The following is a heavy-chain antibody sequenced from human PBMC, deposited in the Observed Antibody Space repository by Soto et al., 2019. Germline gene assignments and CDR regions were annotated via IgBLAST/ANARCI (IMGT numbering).Heavy chain of an antibody. CDR1: GGSISSSNW. CDR2: IYHCGNT. CDR3: ARRWGEGRVDY. D-gene: IGHD3-10*01. Sequence: PSETLSLTCAVSGGSISSSNWWSWVRQPPGKGLEWIGEIYHCGNTNYNPSLKSRVTMAVDKSRNQFSLKLSSVTAADTAVYYCARRWGEGRVDYWGQGTLVTVS. V-gene: IGHV4-4*02. J-gene: IGHJ4*02.